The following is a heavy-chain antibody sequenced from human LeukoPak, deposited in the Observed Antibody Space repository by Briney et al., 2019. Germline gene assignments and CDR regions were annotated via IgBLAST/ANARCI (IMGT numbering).Heavy chain of an antibody. Sequence: PSETLSLTCTVSGGSISSSSYYWGWIRQPPGKGLEWIGSIYYSGSTYYNPSLKSRVTISVDTSKNQFSLKLSSVTAADTAVYYCARDSSGYEVWFDPWGQGTLVTVSS. CDR1: GGSISSSSYY. CDR3: ARDSSGYEVWFDP. D-gene: IGHD3-3*01. CDR2: IYYSGST. J-gene: IGHJ5*02. V-gene: IGHV4-39*07.